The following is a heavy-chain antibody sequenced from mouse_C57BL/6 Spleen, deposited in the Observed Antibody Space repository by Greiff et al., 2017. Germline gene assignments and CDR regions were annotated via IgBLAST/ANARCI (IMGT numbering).Heavy chain of an antibody. J-gene: IGHJ4*01. CDR2: INPNNGGT. D-gene: IGHD1-1*01. V-gene: IGHV1-18*01. CDR1: GYTFTDYN. Sequence: DVKLVESGPELVKPGASVKIPCKASGYTFTDYNMDWVKQSHGKSLEWIGDINPNNGGTIYNQKFKGKATLTVDKSSSTAYMELRSLTSEDTAVYYCARSGGTTVAPYAMDYWGQGTSVTVSS. CDR3: ARSGGTTVAPYAMDY.